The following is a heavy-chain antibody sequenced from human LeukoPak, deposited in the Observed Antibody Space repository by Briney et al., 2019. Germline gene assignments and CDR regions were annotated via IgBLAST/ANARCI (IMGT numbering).Heavy chain of an antibody. CDR3: ARGRTAGYSGYDYFVVGHYYFDY. D-gene: IGHD5-12*01. V-gene: IGHV4-31*03. CDR1: GGSISSGGYY. J-gene: IGHJ4*02. Sequence: SETLSLTCTVSGGSISSGGYYWSWIRQHPGKGLEWIGYIYYSGSTYYNPSLKSRVTISVDTSKNQFSLKLSSVTAADTAVYYCARGRTAGYSGYDYFVVGHYYFDYWGQGTLVAVSS. CDR2: IYYSGST.